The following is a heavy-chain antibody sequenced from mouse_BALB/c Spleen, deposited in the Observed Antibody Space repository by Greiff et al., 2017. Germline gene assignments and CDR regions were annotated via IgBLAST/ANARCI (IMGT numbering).Heavy chain of an antibody. J-gene: IGHJ1*01. CDR3: ASASVVGDWYFDV. D-gene: IGHD1-1*01. V-gene: IGHV5-6-3*01. CDR2: INSNGGST. CDR1: GFTFSSYG. Sequence: EVQRVESGGGLVQPGGSLKLSCAASGFTFSSYGMSWVRQTPDKRLELVATINSNGGSTYYPDSVKGRFTISRDNAKNTLYLQMSSLKSEDTAMYYDASASVVGDWYFDVWGAGTTVTVSS.